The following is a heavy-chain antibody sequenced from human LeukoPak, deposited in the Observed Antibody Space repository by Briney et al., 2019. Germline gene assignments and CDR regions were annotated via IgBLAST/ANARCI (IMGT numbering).Heavy chain of an antibody. D-gene: IGHD3-16*01. J-gene: IGHJ3*02. CDR2: ISYDGSNK. V-gene: IGHV3-30*18. CDR1: GFTFSSYG. Sequence: GGSLRLSCAASGFTFSSYGMHWVRQAPGKGLEWVAVISYDGSNKYYADSVKGRFTISRDNSKNTLYLQMNSLRAEDTAVYYCAKALGGQDDAFDIWGQGTMVTVSS. CDR3: AKALGGQDDAFDI.